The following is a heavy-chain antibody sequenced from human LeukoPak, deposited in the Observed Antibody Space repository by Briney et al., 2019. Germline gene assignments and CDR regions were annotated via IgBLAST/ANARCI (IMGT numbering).Heavy chain of an antibody. Sequence: ASVKVSCKASGYTFTTYGFSWVRQAPGQGLEWMGWISAYTGNTNYAQKFQGRVTMTRDTSISTAYMELSRLRSDDTAVYYCARDRVPWFDPWGQGTLVTVSS. J-gene: IGHJ5*02. V-gene: IGHV1-18*01. CDR1: GYTFTTYG. CDR2: ISAYTGNT. CDR3: ARDRVPWFDP. D-gene: IGHD3-10*01.